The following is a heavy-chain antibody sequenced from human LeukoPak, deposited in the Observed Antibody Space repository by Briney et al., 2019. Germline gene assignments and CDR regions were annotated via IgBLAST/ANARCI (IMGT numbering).Heavy chain of an antibody. Sequence: PGGSLRLSRAVSGFTFSSYEMNWVRQAPGKGLEWVSYISSSGFNIYYADSVKGRSTISRDNAKNSLYLQMNSLRAEDTAVYYCARDRSGYSGYDFFDYWGQGALVTVSS. J-gene: IGHJ4*02. D-gene: IGHD5-12*01. V-gene: IGHV3-48*03. CDR2: ISSSGFNI. CDR1: GFTFSSYE. CDR3: ARDRSGYSGYDFFDY.